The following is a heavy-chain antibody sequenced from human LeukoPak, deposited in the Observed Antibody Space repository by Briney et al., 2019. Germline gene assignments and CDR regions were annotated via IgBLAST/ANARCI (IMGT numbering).Heavy chain of an antibody. Sequence: GASVKVSCKASGYTFTSYDITWVRQAPGQGLEWMGWINPNSGGTNYAQKFQGRVTMTRDTSISTAYMELSRLRSDDTAVYYCARKYQLPRRDWFDPWGQGTLVTVSS. D-gene: IGHD2-2*01. CDR3: ARKYQLPRRDWFDP. CDR1: GYTFTSYD. J-gene: IGHJ5*02. V-gene: IGHV1-2*02. CDR2: INPNSGGT.